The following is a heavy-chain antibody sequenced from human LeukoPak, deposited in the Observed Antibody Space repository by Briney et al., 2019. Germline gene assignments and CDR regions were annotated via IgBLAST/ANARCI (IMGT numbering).Heavy chain of an antibody. D-gene: IGHD2-2*01. CDR2: ITPNSGGT. J-gene: IGHJ5*02. CDR1: GYTFSGYY. Sequence: ASVKVSCKASGYTFSGYYMHWVRQAPGQGLEWMGWITPNSGGTNSAQKFQGRVTMTRDTSISTVYMELNSLRSDDTAVYYCAREYQLLSMGWFDPWGQGTLVTVSS. V-gene: IGHV1-2*02. CDR3: AREYQLLSMGWFDP.